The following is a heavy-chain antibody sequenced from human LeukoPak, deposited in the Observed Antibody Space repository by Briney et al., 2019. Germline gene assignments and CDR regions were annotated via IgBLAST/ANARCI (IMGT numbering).Heavy chain of an antibody. J-gene: IGHJ4*02. D-gene: IGHD6-13*01. CDR3: ARGGIAAAGFGPGPN. V-gene: IGHV7-4-1*02. CDR2: INTNTGNP. CDR1: GYTFTSYG. Sequence: ASVKVSCKASGYTFTSYGINWVRQAPGQGLEWMGWINTNTGNPTYAQGFTGRFVFSLDTSVSTAYLQISSLKAEDTAVYYCARGGIAAAGFGPGPNWGQGTLVTVSS.